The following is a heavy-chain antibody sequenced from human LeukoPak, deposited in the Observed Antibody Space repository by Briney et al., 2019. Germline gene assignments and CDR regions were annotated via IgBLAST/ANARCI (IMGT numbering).Heavy chain of an antibody. CDR1: GYTFTSYG. Sequence: ASVKVSCKASGYTFTSYGISWVRQAPGQGLEWMGWISAYNGNTNYVQELQGRVTMTTDTSTSTAYMELRSLRSDDTAVYYCARVISCLGYCSSTSCFDYWGQGTLVTVSS. CDR3: ARVISCLGYCSSTSCFDY. J-gene: IGHJ4*02. D-gene: IGHD2-2*01. V-gene: IGHV1-18*01. CDR2: ISAYNGNT.